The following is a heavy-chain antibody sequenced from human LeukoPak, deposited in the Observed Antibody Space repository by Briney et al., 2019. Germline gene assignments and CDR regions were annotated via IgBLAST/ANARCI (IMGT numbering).Heavy chain of an antibody. CDR2: ISSSGSTV. V-gene: IGHV3-48*03. Sequence: PGGSLRLSCAASGFTFSSYEMNWVRQAPGKGLGWVSYISSSGSTVYYADTVKGRFTISRDNAKNSLDLQMNNLRAEDTALYYCAGVEPVDNRPTGGPVHYWGQGTLVTVSS. D-gene: IGHD2/OR15-2a*01. CDR1: GFTFSSYE. CDR3: AGVEPVDNRPTGGPVHY. J-gene: IGHJ4*02.